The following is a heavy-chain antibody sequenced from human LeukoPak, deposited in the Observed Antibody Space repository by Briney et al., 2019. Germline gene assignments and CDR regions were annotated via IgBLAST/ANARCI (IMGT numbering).Heavy chain of an antibody. V-gene: IGHV4-39*02. Sequence: SETLPLTCTVPRGSISSSSYYWGWIRQPPGKWLGWIGSIDYSGSTYYNPPLKSQFPLSVATSKNHFSLKLTSLTAADTPAINCARSRTGTTRFLDYWGQGTLVTVSS. CDR1: RGSISSSSYY. CDR3: ARSRTGTTRFLDY. D-gene: IGHD1-1*01. J-gene: IGHJ4*02. CDR2: IDYSGST.